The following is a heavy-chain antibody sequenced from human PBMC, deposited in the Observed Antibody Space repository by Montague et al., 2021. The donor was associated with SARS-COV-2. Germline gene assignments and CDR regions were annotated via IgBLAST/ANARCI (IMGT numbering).Heavy chain of an antibody. J-gene: IGHJ6*02. V-gene: IGHV6-1*01. CDR1: GDSVSSNSAS. CDR3: AREQQGMVAVLEYWGIDV. D-gene: IGHD3-16*01. Sequence: CAISGDSVSSNSASWNWLRQSPSRGLEWLGRTYYLSKWYHDYAVALKXXITIHPDTSKNQFSLQLNSVTAKDTAVYYCAREQQGMVAVLEYWGIDVWGQGATVTVSS. CDR2: TYYLSKWYH.